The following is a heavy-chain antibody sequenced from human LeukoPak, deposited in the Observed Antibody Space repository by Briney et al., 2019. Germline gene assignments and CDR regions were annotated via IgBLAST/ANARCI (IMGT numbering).Heavy chain of an antibody. Sequence: ASMKVACKASGYTFTDYYMNWVRQAPGQGLEWMGWINPHSGATHYAQKFQGRVTMARDTSITTAYMELSRLTSDDTAVYYCARDSAPRLVPPIGFFDYWGQGTLVTVSS. V-gene: IGHV1-2*02. J-gene: IGHJ4*02. D-gene: IGHD6-19*01. CDR2: INPHSGAT. CDR1: GYTFTDYY. CDR3: ARDSAPRLVPPIGFFDY.